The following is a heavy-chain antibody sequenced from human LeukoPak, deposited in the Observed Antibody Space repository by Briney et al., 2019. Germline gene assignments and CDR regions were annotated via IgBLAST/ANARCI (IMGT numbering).Heavy chain of an antibody. D-gene: IGHD2-2*01. CDR2: ISGIGGST. Sequence: GGSLRLSCAASGFTFSSYAMSWFRQAPGKGLEWVSAISGIGGSTYYADPVKGRFTISRDNSKNTLYLQMNSLRAEDTAVYYCAKCIVVVPAATLGAFDIWGQGTMVTVSS. CDR3: AKCIVVVPAATLGAFDI. CDR1: GFTFSSYA. J-gene: IGHJ3*02. V-gene: IGHV3-23*01.